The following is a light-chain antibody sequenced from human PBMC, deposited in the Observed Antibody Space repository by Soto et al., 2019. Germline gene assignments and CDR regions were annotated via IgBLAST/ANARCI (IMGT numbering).Light chain of an antibody. V-gene: IGKV1-39*01. CDR1: QSISSY. CDR2: AAS. J-gene: IGKJ2*01. CDR3: QQSYSTPLYT. Sequence: DLQMTQSPSSLSASVGDRVTITCRASQSISSYLNWYQQKPGKAPKLLIYAASSLQSGVPSRFSGSGSGTDFNLTISSLQPADFATYYCQQSYSTPLYTFGQGTKLEIK.